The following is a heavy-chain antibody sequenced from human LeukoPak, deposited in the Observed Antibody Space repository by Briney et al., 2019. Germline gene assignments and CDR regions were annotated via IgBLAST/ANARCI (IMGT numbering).Heavy chain of an antibody. D-gene: IGHD2-2*01. CDR2: ISAYNGNT. Sequence: GASVKVSCKASGYTFTSYGISWVRQAPGQGLEWMGWISAYNGNTNYAQKLQGRVTMTTDTSTSTAYMELRSLRSDDTAVYYCARGPDCSSTSCYGYYYFDYWGQGTPVTVSS. CDR1: GYTFTSYG. CDR3: ARGPDCSSTSCYGYYYFDY. V-gene: IGHV1-18*01. J-gene: IGHJ4*02.